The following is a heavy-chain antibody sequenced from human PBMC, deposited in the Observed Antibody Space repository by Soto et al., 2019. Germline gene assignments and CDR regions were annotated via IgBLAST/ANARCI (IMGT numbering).Heavy chain of an antibody. CDR2: IYYSGST. D-gene: IGHD3-10*01. CDR3: ARDNRFGSGSIDY. J-gene: IGHJ4*02. Sequence: PSETLSLTCTVSGGSISSYYWSWIRQPPGKGLEWIGYIYYSGSTNYNPSLKSRVTISVDTSKNQFSLKLSSVTAADTAVYYCARDNRFGSGSIDYWGQGTLVTVSS. CDR1: GGSISSYY. V-gene: IGHV4-59*01.